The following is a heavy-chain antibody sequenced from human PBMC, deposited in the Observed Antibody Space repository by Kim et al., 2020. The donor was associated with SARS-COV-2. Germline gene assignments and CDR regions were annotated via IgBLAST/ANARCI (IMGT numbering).Heavy chain of an antibody. V-gene: IGHV7-4-1*02. D-gene: IGHD3-10*01. J-gene: IGHJ6*02. CDR1: GYTFTSYA. CDR2: INTNTGNP. CDR3: ASPYGSGSYYSYYYYGMDV. Sequence: ASVKVSCKASGYTFTSYAMNWVRQAPGQGLEWMGWINTNTGNPTYAQGFTGRFVFSLDTSVSTAYLQISSLKAEDTAVYYCASPYGSGSYYSYYYYGMDVWGQGTTVTVSS.